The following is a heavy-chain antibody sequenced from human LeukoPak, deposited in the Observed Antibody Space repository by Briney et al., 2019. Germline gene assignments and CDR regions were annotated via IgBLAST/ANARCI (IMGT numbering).Heavy chain of an antibody. CDR3: ARVRDGYNDAYDI. CDR2: INPNSGGT. CDR1: GYTFTGYY. V-gene: IGHV1-2*02. D-gene: IGHD5-24*01. J-gene: IGHJ3*02. Sequence: ASVKVSCKASGYTFTGYYMHWVRQAPGQGLEWMGWINPNSGGTNYAQNFQGRVTMTGDTSTSTVYMELSSLRSEDTAVYYCARVRDGYNDAYDIWGQGTMVTVTS.